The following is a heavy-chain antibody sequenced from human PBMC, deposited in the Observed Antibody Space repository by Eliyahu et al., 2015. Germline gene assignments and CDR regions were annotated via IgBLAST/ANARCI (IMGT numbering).Heavy chain of an antibody. J-gene: IGHJ5*02. CDR2: IXTNTGNP. CDR1: GYXXTSYA. Sequence: QVQLVQSGSELKKPGASVKVSCKASGYXXTSYAMNXVRQAPGQGLEWMGWIXTNTGNPTYXQGFTGRFVFSLDTSVSTAYLQISSLKAEDTAVYYCARDRAAAGTEWFDPWGQGTLVTVSS. CDR3: ARDRAAAGTEWFDP. V-gene: IGHV7-4-1*02. D-gene: IGHD6-13*01.